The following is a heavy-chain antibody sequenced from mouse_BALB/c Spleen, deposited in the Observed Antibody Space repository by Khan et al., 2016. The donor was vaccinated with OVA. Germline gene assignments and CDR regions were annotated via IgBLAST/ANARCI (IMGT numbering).Heavy chain of an antibody. Sequence: VELVESGAELVRPGVSVKISCTASGFTFTDYAMNWVQQSHAKRLEWIGVISTHYGDTNYNQKLKGKVTISVDKSNNTVYMQLGRLTSEDTAIYYCARASDEYYFAYWGQGTLVTVSA. V-gene: IGHV1S137*01. D-gene: IGHD1-1*01. CDR1: GFTFTDYA. J-gene: IGHJ3*01. CDR2: ISTHYGDT. CDR3: ARASDEYYFAY.